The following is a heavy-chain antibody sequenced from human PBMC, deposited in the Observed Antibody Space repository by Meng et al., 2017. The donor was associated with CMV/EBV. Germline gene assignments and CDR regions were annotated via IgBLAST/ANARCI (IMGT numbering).Heavy chain of an antibody. V-gene: IGHV4-30-4*08. CDR2: IYYSGST. CDR3: ARSFDRNYYYYGIDV. CDR1: GGSISSGDYY. J-gene: IGHJ6*02. D-gene: IGHD1-26*01. Sequence: SETLSLTCTVSGGSISSGDYYWSWIRQPPGKGLEWIGYIYYSGSTYYNPSLKSRVIMSVDTSKNQFSLKLFSVTAADTAVYYCARSFDRNYYYYGIDVWGQGTTVTVSS.